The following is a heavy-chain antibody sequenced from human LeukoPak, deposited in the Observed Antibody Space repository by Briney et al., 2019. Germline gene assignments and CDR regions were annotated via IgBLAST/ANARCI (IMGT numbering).Heavy chain of an antibody. CDR2: ISGSGGST. D-gene: IGHD1-26*01. Sequence: GGSLTLSCAASGFTFNSYPMSWPPQAPGGGRGGVSAISGSGGSTHHPHPVKGRFTITRDNSKNTLYLQMSSLSAEDTAVYYCAAPRDTTPPGDYWGQGTLVTVSS. V-gene: IGHV3-23*01. CDR3: AAPRDTTPPGDY. J-gene: IGHJ4*02. CDR1: GFTFNSYP.